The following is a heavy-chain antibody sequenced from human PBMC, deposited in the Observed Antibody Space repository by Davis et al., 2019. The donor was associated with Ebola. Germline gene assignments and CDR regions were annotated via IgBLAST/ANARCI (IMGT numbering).Heavy chain of an antibody. V-gene: IGHV3-7*01. CDR1: GFTFSSYW. CDR2: IKQYGSEK. J-gene: IGHJ2*01. CDR3: ARRRWLQSYWYFDL. Sequence: GESLKISCAASGFTFSSYWMHWVRQAPGKGLEWVANIKQYGSEKYYVDSVKGRFTISRDNAKNSLYLQMNSLRAEDTAVYYCARRRWLQSYWYFDLWGRGTLVTVSS. D-gene: IGHD5-24*01.